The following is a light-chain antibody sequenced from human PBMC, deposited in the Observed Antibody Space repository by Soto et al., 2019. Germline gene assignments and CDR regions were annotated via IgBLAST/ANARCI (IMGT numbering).Light chain of an antibody. CDR1: QSVLYSSNNKNY. V-gene: IGKV4-1*01. CDR3: QQYYSTPHT. CDR2: WAS. Sequence: DIGMTQSPDSLAVSLGERATINCKSSQSVLYSSNNKNYLAWYQQKPGQPPKLLIYWASTRESGVPDRFSGSGSGTDFTLTISSLQAEDVAVYYCQQYYSTPHTFGQGTKLEIK. J-gene: IGKJ2*01.